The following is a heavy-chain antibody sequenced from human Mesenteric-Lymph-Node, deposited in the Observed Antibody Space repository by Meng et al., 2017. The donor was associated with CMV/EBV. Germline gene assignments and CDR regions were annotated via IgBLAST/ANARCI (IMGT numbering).Heavy chain of an antibody. V-gene: IGHV1-69*10. J-gene: IGHJ4*02. CDR2: IIPILGLA. Sequence: SVKVSCKTSGGTFDNYPITWVRQAPGQGLEWMGGIIPILGLANYAQKFQGRVTITADKSTSTAYMELSSLRSEDTAVYYCAIEGSRSSSSFDYWGQGTLVTVSS. D-gene: IGHD2-2*01. CDR1: GGTFDNYP. CDR3: AIEGSRSSSSFDY.